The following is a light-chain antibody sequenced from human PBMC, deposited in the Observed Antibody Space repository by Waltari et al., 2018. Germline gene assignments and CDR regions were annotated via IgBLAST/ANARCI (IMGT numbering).Light chain of an antibody. V-gene: IGLV1-36*01. CDR1: SSNIGKNG. CDR3: STWADSLNAWV. J-gene: IGLJ3*02. CDR2: FDD. Sequence: QSVLTQPPSVSEAPRQRVTISCSGRSSNIGKNGVNWYQHLPGGAPKLLIFFDDLLPSGVSDRFSGSKSGTSASLAISGLQPQDEADYYCSTWADSLNAWVFGGGTKLTVL.